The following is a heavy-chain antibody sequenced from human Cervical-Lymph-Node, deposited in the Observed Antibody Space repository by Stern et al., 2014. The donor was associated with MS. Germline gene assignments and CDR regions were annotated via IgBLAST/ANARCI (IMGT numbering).Heavy chain of an antibody. J-gene: IGHJ5*01. V-gene: IGHV3-15*01. CDR2: IKNKAEGGTT. Sequence: EVQLVESGGGLVKPGGSLRLSCVASGFTFNDYWMNWVRQAPGKGLEWVGRIKNKAEGGTTDYAAPVKGRFSISRDDSKNMVFVQMNNLKTEDTAVYYCATGWFDFRGQGTLVTVSS. CDR3: ATGWFDF. CDR1: GFTFNDYW.